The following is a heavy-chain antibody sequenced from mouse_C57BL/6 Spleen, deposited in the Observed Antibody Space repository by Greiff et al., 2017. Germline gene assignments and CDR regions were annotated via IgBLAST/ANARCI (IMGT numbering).Heavy chain of an antibody. CDR2: ISGGGGNT. D-gene: IGHD1-1*01. V-gene: IGHV5-9*01. CDR3: ARFITFDY. Sequence: EVMLVESGGGLVKPGGSLKLSCAASGFTFSSYTMSWVRQTPEKRLEWVATISGGGGNTYYPDSVKGRFTISRDNAKNTLYLQMSSLRSEDTALYDCARFITFDYWGQGTTLTVSS. CDR1: GFTFSSYT. J-gene: IGHJ2*01.